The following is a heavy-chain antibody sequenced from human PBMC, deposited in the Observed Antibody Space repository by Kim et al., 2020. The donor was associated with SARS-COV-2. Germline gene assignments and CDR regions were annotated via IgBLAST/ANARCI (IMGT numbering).Heavy chain of an antibody. D-gene: IGHD5-18*01. CDR2: T. CDR3: ARDDDTAMVDY. J-gene: IGHJ4*02. V-gene: IGHV1-2*02. Sequence: TNYAQKVQGRVTMTRDTSISTAYMGLSRLRSDDTAVYYCARDDDTAMVDYWGQGTLVTVSS.